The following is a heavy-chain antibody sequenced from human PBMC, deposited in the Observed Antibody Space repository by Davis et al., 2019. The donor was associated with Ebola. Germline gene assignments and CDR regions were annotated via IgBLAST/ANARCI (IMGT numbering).Heavy chain of an antibody. CDR1: AFSVKDDW. D-gene: IGHD6-13*01. CDR3: TTDRGIAIRPLFDS. V-gene: IGHV3-15*01. Sequence: GGSLRLSCTASAFSVKDDWMGWVRQAPGKGLERVARIKSRRDGGTTDHAAPVRGRFSISRDESRNTVYLQMNSLRIEDTAVYFCTTDRGIAIRPLFDSWGQGTLVTVSS. CDR2: IKSRRDGGTT. J-gene: IGHJ4*02.